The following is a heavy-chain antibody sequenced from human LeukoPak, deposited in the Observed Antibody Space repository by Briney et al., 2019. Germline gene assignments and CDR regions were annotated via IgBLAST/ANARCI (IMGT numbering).Heavy chain of an antibody. Sequence: ASVTVSCKASGYTFTIYYTHWVRHAPGQGLEWMGIINPSDTSTSYPQNFQGRVTMTRDTSTSTVYMELSSLTSDDTAVYYCVRGASDTSGYYYVLDYWGQGTLVTVSS. CDR1: GYTFTIYY. CDR2: INPSDTST. D-gene: IGHD3-22*01. J-gene: IGHJ4*02. V-gene: IGHV1-46*01. CDR3: VRGASDTSGYYYVLDY.